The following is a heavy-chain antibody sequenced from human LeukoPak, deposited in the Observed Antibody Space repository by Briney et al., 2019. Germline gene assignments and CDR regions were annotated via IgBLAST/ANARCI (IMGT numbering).Heavy chain of an antibody. D-gene: IGHD5-18*01. CDR1: SYSISSGYY. Sequence: SDTLSLTCTLSSYSISSGYYLGSIRPPPGKGLEWIGSIYHSGRTYYNPSVQSRVTISEDTSKNQFSLKLSSVTAADTAVYYCAGSTTWIQPYRFFDYWGQGTLVTVSS. J-gene: IGHJ4*02. CDR3: AGSTTWIQPYRFFDY. CDR2: IYHSGRT. V-gene: IGHV4-38-2*02.